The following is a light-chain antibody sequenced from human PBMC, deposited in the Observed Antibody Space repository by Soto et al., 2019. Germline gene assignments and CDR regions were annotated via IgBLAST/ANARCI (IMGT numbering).Light chain of an antibody. J-gene: IGKJ4*01. V-gene: IGKV3-20*01. CDR1: QSVSTSY. Sequence: ENVLTQSPGTLSLSPGEGATLSCRASQSVSTSYLAWYQQKRGQAPRLLIYGTSSRATGIPDRFSGSGSGKDFTLTIRRLEPEDSAVYYCQQYRSFPLTFGGGTKVEI. CDR3: QQYRSFPLT. CDR2: GTS.